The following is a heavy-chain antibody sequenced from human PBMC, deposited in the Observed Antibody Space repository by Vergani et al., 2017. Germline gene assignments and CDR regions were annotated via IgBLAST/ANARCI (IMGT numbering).Heavy chain of an antibody. Sequence: QVQLVESGGGVVQPGRSLRLSCAASGFTFSSYGMHWVRQAPGKGLEWVAGIWYDGSNKYYADSVKGRFTISRDNSKNTLYLQMNSLRAEDTAVYYCARDLWFGELLKYGMDVWGQGTTVTVSS. D-gene: IGHD3-10*01. CDR1: GFTFSSYG. V-gene: IGHV3-33*01. CDR3: ARDLWFGELLKYGMDV. CDR2: IWYDGSNK. J-gene: IGHJ6*02.